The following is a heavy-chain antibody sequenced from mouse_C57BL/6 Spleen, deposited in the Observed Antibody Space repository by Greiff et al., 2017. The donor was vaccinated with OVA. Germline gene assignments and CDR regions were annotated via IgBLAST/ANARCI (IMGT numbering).Heavy chain of an antibody. Sequence: QLKQSGAELVKPGASVKLSCTASGFNIKDYYMHWVKQRTEQGLEWIGRIDPEDGETKYAPKFQGKATITADTSSNTAYLQLSSLTSEDTAVYYCASPHGGFAYWGQGTLVTVSA. J-gene: IGHJ3*01. CDR3: ASPHGGFAY. CDR2: IDPEDGET. CDR1: GFNIKDYY. V-gene: IGHV14-2*01.